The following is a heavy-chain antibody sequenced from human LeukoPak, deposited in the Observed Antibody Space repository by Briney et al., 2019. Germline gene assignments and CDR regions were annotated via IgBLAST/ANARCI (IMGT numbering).Heavy chain of an antibody. V-gene: IGHV3-23*01. CDR2: ISGSGGST. Sequence: GGSLRLSCAASGFTFSSYAMSWVRQAPGKGLEWASAISGSGGSTYYADSVKGRFTISRDNSKNTLYLQMNSLRAEDTAVYYCAKDLCSSTSCYGDYFDYWGQGTLVTVSS. D-gene: IGHD2-2*01. J-gene: IGHJ4*02. CDR1: GFTFSSYA. CDR3: AKDLCSSTSCYGDYFDY.